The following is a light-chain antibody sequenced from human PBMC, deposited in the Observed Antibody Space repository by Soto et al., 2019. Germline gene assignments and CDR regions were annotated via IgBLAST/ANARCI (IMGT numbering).Light chain of an antibody. CDR2: GAS. J-gene: IGKJ4*01. CDR3: QQYSNWPPELT. V-gene: IGKV3-15*01. Sequence: EIVMTQSPATLSVSPGERATLSCRASQSVSSNLAWYQRKPGQAPRLLIHGASTRATGIPARFSGSGSATGFTLTISSLQSEDFAVYYCQQYSNWPPELTFGGGTKVEIK. CDR1: QSVSSN.